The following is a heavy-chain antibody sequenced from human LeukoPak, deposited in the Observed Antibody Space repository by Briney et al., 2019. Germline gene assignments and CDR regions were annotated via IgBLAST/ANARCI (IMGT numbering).Heavy chain of an antibody. CDR2: IYASGST. V-gene: IGHV4-4*07. CDR3: ARVHMATLSAFDI. Sequence: SETLTLTCTVSGDSINGFSWTWIRQPAGKGLEWIGRIYASGSTNYYPSLKSRVTMSIDTSRNQFSLKLTSVTTADTAVYYCARVHMATLSAFDIWGQGTVVTVSS. D-gene: IGHD5-24*01. CDR1: GDSINGFS. J-gene: IGHJ3*02.